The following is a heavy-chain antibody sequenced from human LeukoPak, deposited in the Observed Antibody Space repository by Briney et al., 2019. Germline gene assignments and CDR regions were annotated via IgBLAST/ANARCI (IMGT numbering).Heavy chain of an antibody. CDR1: GVSLNSYY. D-gene: IGHD3-10*01. CDR2: FYTTGTT. V-gene: IGHV4-4*07. Sequence: PSETLSLTSTVSGVSLNSYYWSWIRQPAGKGLEWIGRFYTTGTTNYNPSLKSRVIMSVDTSKNQFSLKLSSVTAADTAVYYCARVNFHGSGTYYYDYWGQGTLVTVSS. J-gene: IGHJ4*02. CDR3: ARVNFHGSGTYYYDY.